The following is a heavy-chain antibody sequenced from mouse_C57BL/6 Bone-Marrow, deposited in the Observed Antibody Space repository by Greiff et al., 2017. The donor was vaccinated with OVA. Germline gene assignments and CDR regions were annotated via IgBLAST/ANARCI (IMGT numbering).Heavy chain of an antibody. V-gene: IGHV1-19*01. Sequence: EVQLQQSGPVLVKPGASVKMSCKASGYTFTDYYMNWVKQSHGKSLEWIGVINPYNGGTSYNQKFKGKATLTVDKSSSTAYMELNSLTSEDSAVYYCAREATTVYYFDYWGQGTTLTVSS. D-gene: IGHD1-1*01. CDR2: INPYNGGT. CDR1: GYTFTDYY. J-gene: IGHJ2*01. CDR3: AREATTVYYFDY.